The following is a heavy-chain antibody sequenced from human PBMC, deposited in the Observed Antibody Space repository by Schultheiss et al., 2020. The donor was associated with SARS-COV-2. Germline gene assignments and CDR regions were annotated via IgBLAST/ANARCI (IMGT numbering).Heavy chain of an antibody. Sequence: GGSLRLSCAASGFTFSSYAMHWVRQAPGKGLEYVSAISSNGGRTYYANSVKGRFTISRDNSKNTLYLQMGSLRAEDMAVYYCARDKGRKAGGTTGTSPSYYMDVWGKGTTVTVSS. V-gene: IGHV3-64*01. D-gene: IGHD1-1*01. CDR3: ARDKGRKAGGTTGTSPSYYMDV. CDR1: GFTFSSYA. CDR2: ISSNGGRT. J-gene: IGHJ6*03.